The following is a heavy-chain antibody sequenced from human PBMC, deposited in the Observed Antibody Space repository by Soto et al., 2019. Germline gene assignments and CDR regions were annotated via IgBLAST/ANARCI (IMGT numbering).Heavy chain of an antibody. CDR2: IYYSGST. CDR1: GGSISSYY. V-gene: IGHV4-59*01. D-gene: IGHD3-22*01. J-gene: IGHJ4*02. CDR3: ARGYYYDSSGYLYYFDY. Sequence: PSETLSLTCTVSGGSISSYYWSWIRQPPGKGLEWIGYIYYSGSTNYNPSLKSRVTISVDTSKNQFSLKLSSVTAADTAVYYCARGYYYDSSGYLYYFDYWGQGTLVTVSS.